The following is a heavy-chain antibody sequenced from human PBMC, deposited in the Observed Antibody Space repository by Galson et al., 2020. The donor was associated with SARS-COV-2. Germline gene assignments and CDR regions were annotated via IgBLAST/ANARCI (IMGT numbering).Heavy chain of an antibody. CDR2: IWYDGSNK. V-gene: IGHV3-33*01. Sequence: GGSLRLSCAASGFTFSSYGMHWVRQAPGKGLEWVAVIWYDGSNKYYADSVKGRFTISRDNSKNTLYLQMNSLRAEDTAVYYCAGRGYSGWGGWREYFDYWGQGTLVTVSS. J-gene: IGHJ4*02. CDR1: GFTFSSYG. D-gene: IGHD5-12*01. CDR3: AGRGYSGWGGWREYFDY.